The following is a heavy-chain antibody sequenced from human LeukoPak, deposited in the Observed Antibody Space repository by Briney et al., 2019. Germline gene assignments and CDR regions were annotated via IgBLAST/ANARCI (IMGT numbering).Heavy chain of an antibody. CDR1: GFTFSSYN. Sequence: GGSLRLSCAASGFTFSSYNMHWVRQAPGRGLEWVAFMRYDGSNKYYADSVKGRFTISRDNSKNTLYLQMNSLRAEGTAVYYCAKDGVGGNCHFDYWGQGTLVTVSS. V-gene: IGHV3-30*02. D-gene: IGHD2-15*01. CDR2: MRYDGSNK. CDR3: AKDGVGGNCHFDY. J-gene: IGHJ4*02.